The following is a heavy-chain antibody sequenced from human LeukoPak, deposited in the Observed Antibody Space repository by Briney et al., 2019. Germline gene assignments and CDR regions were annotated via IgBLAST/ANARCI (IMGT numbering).Heavy chain of an antibody. CDR3: ARDAYSSSWNDAFDI. V-gene: IGHV3-21*01. CDR1: GFTFSSYS. Sequence: GGSLRLSCAASGFTFSSYSMNWVRQAPGKGLEWVSSISSSSSYIYYADSVKGRFTISRDNAKNSLYLQMNSLRAEDTAVYYCARDAYSSSWNDAFDIWGRGTMVTVSS. CDR2: ISSSSSYI. J-gene: IGHJ3*02. D-gene: IGHD6-13*01.